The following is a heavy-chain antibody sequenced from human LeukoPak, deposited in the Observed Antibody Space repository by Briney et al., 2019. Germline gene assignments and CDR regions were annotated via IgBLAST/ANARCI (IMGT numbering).Heavy chain of an antibody. D-gene: IGHD3-16*01. J-gene: IGHJ5*02. Sequence: PGGTLRLSCAASGFTFGSYGMHWVRQAPGKGLEWVAVIWYDGSNKYYADSVKGRFTISRDNSKNTLYLQMNSLRAEDTAVYYCAKEGELMTYNWFDPCGQGTLVTVSS. V-gene: IGHV3-33*06. CDR3: AKEGELMTYNWFDP. CDR2: IWYDGSNK. CDR1: GFTFGSYG.